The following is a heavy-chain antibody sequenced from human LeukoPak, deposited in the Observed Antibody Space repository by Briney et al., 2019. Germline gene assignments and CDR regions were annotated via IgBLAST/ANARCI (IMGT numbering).Heavy chain of an antibody. CDR2: ISSSGSTI. J-gene: IGHJ6*02. D-gene: IGHD5-18*01. V-gene: IGHV3-11*01. CDR1: GFTFSDYY. CDR3: ARDTAMITGYYYYGMDV. Sequence: PGGSLRLSCAASGFTFSDYYMSWIRQAPGKGLEWVSYISSSGSTIYYADSVKGRFTISRDNAKNSLHLQMNSLRAEDTAVYYCARDTAMITGYYYYGMDVWGQGATVTVSS.